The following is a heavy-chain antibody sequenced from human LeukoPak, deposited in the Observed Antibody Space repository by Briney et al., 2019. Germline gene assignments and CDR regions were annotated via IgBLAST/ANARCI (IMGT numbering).Heavy chain of an antibody. CDR1: GFTFSSYS. CDR2: ISSSSSYI. Sequence: GGSLRLSCAASGFTFSSYSMNWVRQAPGKGLEWVSSISSSSSYIYYADSVKGRFTISRDNAKNSLYLQMNSLRAEDTAVYYCARDVSYYDRGDYWGQGTLVTVSS. D-gene: IGHD3-22*01. V-gene: IGHV3-21*01. J-gene: IGHJ4*02. CDR3: ARDVSYYDRGDY.